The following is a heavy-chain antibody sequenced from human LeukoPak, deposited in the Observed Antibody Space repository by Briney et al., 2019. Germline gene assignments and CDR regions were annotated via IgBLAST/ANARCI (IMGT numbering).Heavy chain of an antibody. CDR2: IYYSGST. CDR3: ARPPISRWGEAGDY. Sequence: SETLSLTCAVYGGSFSGYYWSWIRQPPGKGLEWIGSIYYSGSTYYNPSLKSRVTISVDTSKNQFSLKLNSVTAADTAVYYCARPPISRWGEAGDYWGQGALVTVSS. J-gene: IGHJ4*02. V-gene: IGHV4-34*01. CDR1: GGSFSGYY. D-gene: IGHD3-16*01.